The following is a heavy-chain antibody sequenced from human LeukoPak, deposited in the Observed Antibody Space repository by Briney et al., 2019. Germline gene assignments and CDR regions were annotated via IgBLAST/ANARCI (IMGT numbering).Heavy chain of an antibody. CDR2: IKQDKSEK. J-gene: IGHJ4*02. CDR3: ARGRYCSSTRCYFDY. D-gene: IGHD2-2*01. Sequence: EGSLRLYCEASEFSFCAYWLSCVRQAPGKGLKLLSTIKQDKSEKYYVYYVKGRFIISRDNAKKSLYVQKNSLRAEESAVYYCARGRYCSSTRCYFDYWGQGDLVNVSS. V-gene: IGHV3-7*01. CDR1: EFSFCAYW.